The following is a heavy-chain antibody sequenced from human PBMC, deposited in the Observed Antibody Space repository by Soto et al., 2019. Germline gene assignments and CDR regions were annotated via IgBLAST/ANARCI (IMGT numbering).Heavy chain of an antibody. Sequence: PGGSLRLSCAASGFTFSSYGMHWVRQAPGKGLEWVAVIWYDGSNKYYADSVKGRFTISRDNSKNTLYLQMNSLRAEDTAVYYCARDKRVVPAAMISTPWFDPWGQGTLVTVSS. CDR1: GFTFSSYG. D-gene: IGHD2-2*01. J-gene: IGHJ5*02. CDR2: IWYDGSNK. CDR3: ARDKRVVPAAMISTPWFDP. V-gene: IGHV3-33*01.